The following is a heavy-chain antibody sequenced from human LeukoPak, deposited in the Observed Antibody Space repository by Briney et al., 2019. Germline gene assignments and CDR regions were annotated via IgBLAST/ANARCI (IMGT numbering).Heavy chain of an antibody. CDR3: ARPHPRTVFGVFSYYYGMDV. Sequence: GGSLRLSCAASGFTFSSYWMSWVRQAPGKGLEWVANIKQDGSEKYYVDSVKGRFIISRDNAKNSLHLQMNSLRAEDTAVYYCARPHPRTVFGVFSYYYGMDVWGQGTTVTVSS. D-gene: IGHD3-3*01. V-gene: IGHV3-7*01. CDR2: IKQDGSEK. CDR1: GFTFSSYW. J-gene: IGHJ6*02.